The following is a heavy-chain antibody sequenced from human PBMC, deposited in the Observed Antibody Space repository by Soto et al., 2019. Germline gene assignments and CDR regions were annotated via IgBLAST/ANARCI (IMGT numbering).Heavy chain of an antibody. Sequence: QVQLVESGGGVVQPGRSLRLSCAASGFTFSSYGMHWVRQAPGKGLEWVAVIWYDGSNNYSADSVKGRFTISRDNSMTTLYLQMNSLRAEDTAVYYCARDIPNTAAVTAGVIDPWGQGTLVTVSS. CDR2: IWYDGSNN. J-gene: IGHJ5*02. V-gene: IGHV3-33*01. CDR3: ARDIPNTAAVTAGVIDP. D-gene: IGHD6-13*01. CDR1: GFTFSSYG.